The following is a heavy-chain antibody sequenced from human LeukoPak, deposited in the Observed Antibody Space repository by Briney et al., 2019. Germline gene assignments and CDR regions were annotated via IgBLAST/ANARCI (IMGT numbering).Heavy chain of an antibody. CDR3: ARGGLKPDY. CDR2: INHSGST. V-gene: IGHV4-34*01. Sequence: SETLSLTCAVYGGSFSGYYWSWIRQPPGRGLEWIGEINHSGSTNYNPSLKSRVTISVDTSKNQFSLKLSSVTAADTAVYYCARGGLKPDYWGQGTLVTVSS. J-gene: IGHJ4*02. CDR1: GGSFSGYY.